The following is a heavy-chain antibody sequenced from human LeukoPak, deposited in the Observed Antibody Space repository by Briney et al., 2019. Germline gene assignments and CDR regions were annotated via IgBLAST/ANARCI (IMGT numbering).Heavy chain of an antibody. Sequence: GGSLRLSCAASGFTFSRYSMNWVRQAPGKRLEWVSSISSSSSYIYYADSVKGRFTISRDNAKNSLYLQMNSLRAEDTAAYYCARDSSGWGTGLDSWGQRTLVTVSS. CDR1: GFTFSRYS. CDR2: ISSSSSYI. D-gene: IGHD6-19*01. J-gene: IGHJ4*02. V-gene: IGHV3-21*01. CDR3: ARDSSGWGTGLDS.